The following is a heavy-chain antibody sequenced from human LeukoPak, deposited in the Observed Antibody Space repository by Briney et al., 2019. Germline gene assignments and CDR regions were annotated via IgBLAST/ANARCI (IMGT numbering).Heavy chain of an antibody. CDR2: INPNSGGT. CDR3: ARGYYYGSGSYRGDY. D-gene: IGHD3-10*01. V-gene: IGHV1-2*02. CDR1: GYTFTGYY. Sequence: ASVKVSCKASGYTFTGYYMHWVRQAPGQGLEWMGWINPNSGGTNYAQKFQGRVTMNRDTSISTAYMELSRLRSDDTAVYYCARGYYYGSGSYRGDYWGQGTLVTVSS. J-gene: IGHJ4*02.